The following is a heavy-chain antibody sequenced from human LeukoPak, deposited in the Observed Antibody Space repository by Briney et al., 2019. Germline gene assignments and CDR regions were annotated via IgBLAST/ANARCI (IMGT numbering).Heavy chain of an antibody. J-gene: IGHJ3*01. D-gene: IGHD5-24*01. Sequence: ASVTVSCKSSGYTFSGHYIHWVRQAPGQGLEWMGWINCGNGDTHYTQKFQGRVTVTRDTSMNTVYMELSGLRSDDTDVYFCSRADFSSYNSGNDALRFWGQGTVLTVSS. CDR1: GYTFSGHY. CDR2: INCGNGDT. V-gene: IGHV1-2*02. CDR3: SRADFSSYNSGNDALRF.